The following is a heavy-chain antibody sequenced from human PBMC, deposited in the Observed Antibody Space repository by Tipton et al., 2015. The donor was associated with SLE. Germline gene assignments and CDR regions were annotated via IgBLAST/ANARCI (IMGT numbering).Heavy chain of an antibody. J-gene: IGHJ4*02. CDR3: ARVIVGSTTLDY. V-gene: IGHV1-18*01. CDR1: GYSFTSYG. D-gene: IGHD1-26*01. CDR2: ISAYNGNT. Sequence: QVQLVQSGAEVKKPGESLKISCKGSGYSFTSYGISWVRQAPGQGLEWMGWISAYNGNTNYAQKLQGRVTMTTDTSTSTAYMELRSLRSDDTAVYYCARVIVGSTTLDYWGQGTLVTVSS.